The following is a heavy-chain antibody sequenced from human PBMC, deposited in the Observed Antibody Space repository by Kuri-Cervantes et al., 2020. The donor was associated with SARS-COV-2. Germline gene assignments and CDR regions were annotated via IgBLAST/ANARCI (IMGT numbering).Heavy chain of an antibody. V-gene: IGHV5-51*01. CDR3: ARGIYCTNGVCFFDY. CDR1: GYSFTSYW. CDR2: IYPGDSGT. J-gene: IGHJ4*02. Sequence: GESLKISCKGSGYSFTSYWIGWVRQMPGKGLEWMGIIYPGDSGTRYSPSFQGQVTISADKSISTAYLQWSSLKASDTAMYYCARGIYCTNGVCFFDYWGQGTLVTVSS. D-gene: IGHD2-8*01.